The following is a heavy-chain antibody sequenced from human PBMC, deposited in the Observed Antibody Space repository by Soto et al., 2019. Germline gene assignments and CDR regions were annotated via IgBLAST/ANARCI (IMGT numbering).Heavy chain of an antibody. V-gene: IGHV1-69*01. Sequence: QVQLVQSGAEVKKPGSSVKVSCKASGGTFSSYAISRVRQAPGQGLEWMGGIIPIFGTANYAQKFQGRVTITADESTSTAYMELSSLRSEDTAVYYCARSYYYDSSGYYNYYYYGMDVWGQGTTVTVSS. CDR2: IIPIFGTA. CDR3: ARSYYYDSSGYYNYYYYGMDV. J-gene: IGHJ6*02. D-gene: IGHD3-22*01. CDR1: GGTFSSYA.